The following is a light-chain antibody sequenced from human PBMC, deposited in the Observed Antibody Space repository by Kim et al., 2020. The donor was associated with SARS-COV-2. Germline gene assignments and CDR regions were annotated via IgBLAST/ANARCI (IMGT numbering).Light chain of an antibody. Sequence: SYELTQPPSLSVSPGQTASITCSGHNLGEYYTAWYQKKPGQSPVVVIYEDVKRPSGIPERFSGSNSGDTSTLTISGAQAMDEADYYCQAWDSRSGLFGGGTQLTVL. CDR3: QAWDSRSGL. CDR1: NLGEYY. J-gene: IGLJ3*02. CDR2: EDV. V-gene: IGLV3-1*01.